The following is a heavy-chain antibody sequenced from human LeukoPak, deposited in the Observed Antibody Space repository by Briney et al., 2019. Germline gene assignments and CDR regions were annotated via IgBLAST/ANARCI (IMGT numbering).Heavy chain of an antibody. V-gene: IGHV4-4*07. D-gene: IGHD5-12*01. CDR3: ATVDPRYSGYEGRIFDY. J-gene: IGHJ4*02. Sequence: PSETLSLTCTVSGVSISDYFWSWIRQPAGKGLEWIGRIYTSGKTQYNPSLNSRITMSVDTSKNQFSLKLTSVTAADTAVYYCATVDPRYSGYEGRIFDYWGQGTLVTVSS. CDR1: GVSISDYF. CDR2: IYTSGKT.